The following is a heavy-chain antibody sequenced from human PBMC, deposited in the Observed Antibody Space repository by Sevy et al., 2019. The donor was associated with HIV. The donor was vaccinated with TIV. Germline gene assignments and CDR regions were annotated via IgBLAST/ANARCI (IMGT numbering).Heavy chain of an antibody. J-gene: IGHJ6*02. D-gene: IGHD1-1*01. V-gene: IGHV3-11*01. CDR1: GFTSSDYY. CDR2: ISGSGSTI. Sequence: GGSLRLSCVGFGFTSSDYYMSWIRQAPGKGPEWVSYISGSGSTIDYADSVKGRFTISRDNAKNSLYLKMNSLRAEDTAVYYCAREKRQDYYYYGMDVWGQGTTVTVSS. CDR3: AREKRQDYYYYGMDV.